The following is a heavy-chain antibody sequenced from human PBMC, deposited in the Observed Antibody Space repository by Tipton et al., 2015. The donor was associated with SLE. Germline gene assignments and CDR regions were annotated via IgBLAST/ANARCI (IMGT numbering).Heavy chain of an antibody. CDR1: GGSISSSSSY. V-gene: IGHV4-39*01. CDR2: IFYSGST. Sequence: TLSLTCTVSGGSISSSSSYWGWIRQPPGTGLGWIGNIFYSGSTHYNPSLKTRVTISVDTSKNQFSLTLTSVTAPDTAVYYCARRGGRSSAGTRGWFDPWGQGTLVTVSS. J-gene: IGHJ5*02. CDR3: ARRGGRSSAGTRGWFDP. D-gene: IGHD6-13*01.